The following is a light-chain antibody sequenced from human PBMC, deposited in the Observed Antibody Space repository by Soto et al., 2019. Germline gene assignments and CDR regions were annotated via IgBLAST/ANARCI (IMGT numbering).Light chain of an antibody. CDR3: QQYGSSPRIT. J-gene: IGKJ5*01. CDR1: QSVSSSY. V-gene: IGKV3-20*01. Sequence: EIVLTQSPGTPSLSPGERATLSCRASQSVSSSYLAWYQQKPGQAPRLLIYGASSRATGIPDRFSGSGSGTDFTLTFSRLEPEDFAVYYCQQYGSSPRITFGQGTRLEIK. CDR2: GAS.